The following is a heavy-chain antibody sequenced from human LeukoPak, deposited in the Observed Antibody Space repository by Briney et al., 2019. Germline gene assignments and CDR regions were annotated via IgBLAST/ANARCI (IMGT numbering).Heavy chain of an antibody. D-gene: IGHD2-2*01. V-gene: IGHV3-64*04. CDR3: ANGGGLIYCSSTSCYGGHDY. J-gene: IGHJ4*02. CDR1: GFTFSSYA. CDR2: ISSNGGST. Sequence: GGSLRLSCSASGFTFSSYAMHWVRQAPGKGLEYVSAISSNGGSTYYADSVKGRFTISRDNSKNTLYLQMNSLRAEDTAVYYCANGGGLIYCSSTSCYGGHDYWGQGTLVTVSS.